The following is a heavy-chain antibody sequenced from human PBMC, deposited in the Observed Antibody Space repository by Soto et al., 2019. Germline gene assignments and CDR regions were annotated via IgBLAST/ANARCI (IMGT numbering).Heavy chain of an antibody. CDR2: ISAYNGNT. Sequence: QVQLVQSGAEVKKPGASVKVSCKASGYTFTSYGISWVRQAPGQGLEWMGWISAYNGNTNYAQKLQGRVTMTTDTPTSTAYRDLRSLRSDDTAVYYCARDRGSYALDYWGQGTLGTVSS. D-gene: IGHD1-26*01. V-gene: IGHV1-18*01. CDR3: ARDRGSYALDY. CDR1: GYTFTSYG. J-gene: IGHJ4*02.